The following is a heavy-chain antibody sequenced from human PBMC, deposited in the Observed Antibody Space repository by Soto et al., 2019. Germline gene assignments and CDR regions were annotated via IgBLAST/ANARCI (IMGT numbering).Heavy chain of an antibody. D-gene: IGHD3-22*01. CDR2: INHSGIT. CDR3: ARAPNYYDSSGYSY. CDR1: GGSFSGYY. Sequence: SETLSLTCAVYGGSFSGYYWSWIRQPPGKGLEWIGEINHSGITNYNPSLKSRVTISVDTSKNQLSLKLSSVTASDTAVYYCARAPNYYDSSGYSYWGQGTLVTVSS. V-gene: IGHV4-34*01. J-gene: IGHJ4*02.